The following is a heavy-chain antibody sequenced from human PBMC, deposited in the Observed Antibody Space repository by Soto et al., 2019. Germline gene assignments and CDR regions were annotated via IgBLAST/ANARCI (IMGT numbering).Heavy chain of an antibody. J-gene: IGHJ4*02. CDR3: ARAITRRITMVRGVKPLDY. CDR1: GGSFSGYY. V-gene: IGHV4-34*01. CDR2: INHSGST. D-gene: IGHD3-10*01. Sequence: KPSETLSLTCAVYGGSFSGYYWSWIRQPPGKGLEWIGEINHSGSTNYNPSLKSRVTISVDTSKNQFSLKLSSVTAADTAVYYCARAITRRITMVRGVKPLDYWGQGTLVTVSS.